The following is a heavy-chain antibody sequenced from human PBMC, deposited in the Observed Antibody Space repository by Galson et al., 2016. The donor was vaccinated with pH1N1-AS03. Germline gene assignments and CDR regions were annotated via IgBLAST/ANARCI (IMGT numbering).Heavy chain of an antibody. D-gene: IGHD5-24*01. CDR3: ARGDGYSDDN. CDR2: INHSGST. CDR1: GGSISSGGDY. Sequence: TLSLTCTVSGGSISSGGDYWTWIRQHPGKGLEWIGEINHSGSTAYNPTLRRRLSISLDKSKNQFSLKLSSVTATDAALYNCARGDGYSDDNGGQGTLVTVSS. J-gene: IGHJ4*02. V-gene: IGHV4-31*03.